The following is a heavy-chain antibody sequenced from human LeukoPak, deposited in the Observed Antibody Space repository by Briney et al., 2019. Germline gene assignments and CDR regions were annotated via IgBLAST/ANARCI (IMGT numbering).Heavy chain of an antibody. J-gene: IGHJ2*01. Sequence: SETLSLTCAVSGGSISNYYWSWIRQSPGKGLEWIGYIYDSGSTNYNPSLESRVTISIDTSKNQLSLNLSSVTAAETAMYYCARHWGRDRNFDLWGRGTLVTVSS. CDR3: ARHWGRDRNFDL. V-gene: IGHV4-59*03. D-gene: IGHD7-27*01. CDR2: IYDSGST. CDR1: GGSISNYY.